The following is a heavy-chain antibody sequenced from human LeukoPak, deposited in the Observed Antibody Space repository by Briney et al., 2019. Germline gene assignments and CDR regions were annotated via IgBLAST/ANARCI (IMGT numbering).Heavy chain of an antibody. CDR1: GFTFW. CDR3: ARDRQGLDY. CDR2: IKEDGSEK. J-gene: IGHJ4*02. Sequence: GGSLRLSCAASGFTFWMSWVRQAPGKGLEWVANIKEDGSEKYYVDSVKGRFTISRDNAKNSLYLQMNSLRAEDTAVYYCARDRQGLDYWGQGTLVTVSS. V-gene: IGHV3-7*01. D-gene: IGHD3-16*01.